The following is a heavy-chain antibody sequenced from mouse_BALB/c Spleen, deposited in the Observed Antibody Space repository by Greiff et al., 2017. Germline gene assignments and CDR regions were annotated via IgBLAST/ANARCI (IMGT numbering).Heavy chain of an antibody. J-gene: IGHJ4*01. CDR2: INPNNGGT. CDR3: ARTPSTATNAMDY. Sequence: VQLQQSGPELVKPGASVKIPCKASGYTFTDYNMDWVKQSHGKSLEWIGDINPNNGGTIYNQKFKGKATLTVDKSSSTAYMELRSLTSEDTAVYYCARTPSTATNAMDYWGQGTSVTVSS. CDR1: GYTFTDYN. V-gene: IGHV1-18*01. D-gene: IGHD1-2*01.